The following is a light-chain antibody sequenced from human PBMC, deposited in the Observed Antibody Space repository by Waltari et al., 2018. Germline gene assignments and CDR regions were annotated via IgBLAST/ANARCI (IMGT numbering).Light chain of an antibody. V-gene: IGLV4-69*01. CDR1: SGHSNFA. J-gene: IGLJ2*01. CDR3: QTWGTGIQV. CDR2: LRSDGSH. Sequence: QLVLTQSPSASASLGASVKLTCTLSSGHSNFAIAWHQQQPEKGPRYLMKLRSDGSHSKGDGIPDRFSGSSSGAARYLTISSRQSEDEADYYCQTWGTGIQVFGGGTKLTVL.